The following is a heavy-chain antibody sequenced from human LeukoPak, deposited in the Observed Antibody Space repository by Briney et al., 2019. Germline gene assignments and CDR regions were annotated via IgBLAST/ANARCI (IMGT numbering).Heavy chain of an antibody. D-gene: IGHD6-13*01. J-gene: IGHJ5*02. V-gene: IGHV3-21*01. CDR1: GFTFSSYS. CDR2: ISSSSSYI. CDR3: ASSPAAGTSWFDP. Sequence: GGSLRLSCAASGFTFSSYSINWVRQAPGKGLEWVSSISSSSSYIYYADSVKGRFTISRDNAKNSLYLQMNSLRAEDTAVYYCASSPAAGTSWFDPWGQGTLVTVSS.